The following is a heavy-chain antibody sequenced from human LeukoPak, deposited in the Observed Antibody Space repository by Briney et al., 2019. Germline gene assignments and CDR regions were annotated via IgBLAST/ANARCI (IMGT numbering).Heavy chain of an antibody. Sequence: GGSLRLSCSASGFTFSSYAMHWVRQAPGKGLEYVSAISSNGGYTYYADSVKGRFTISRDNSKNTLYLQMSSLRAEDTAVYYCARITRGGMDVWGQGTTVTASS. J-gene: IGHJ6*02. V-gene: IGHV3-64D*06. CDR2: ISSNGGYT. CDR3: ARITRGGMDV. CDR1: GFTFSSYA. D-gene: IGHD3-10*01.